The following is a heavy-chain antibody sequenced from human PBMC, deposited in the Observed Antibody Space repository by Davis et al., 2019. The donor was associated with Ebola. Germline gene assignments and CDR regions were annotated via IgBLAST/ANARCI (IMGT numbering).Heavy chain of an antibody. CDR2: INPSGGST. V-gene: IGHV1-46*01. J-gene: IGHJ6*02. Sequence: ASVKVSCKASGYTFTSYYMHWVRQAPGQGLEWMGIINPSGGSTSYAQKFQGRVTITRDTSASTAYMELSSLRSEDTAVYYCAREKNDVFYYYYGMDVWGQGTTVTVSS. CDR3: AREKNDVFYYYYGMDV. D-gene: IGHD1-1*01. CDR1: GYTFTSYY.